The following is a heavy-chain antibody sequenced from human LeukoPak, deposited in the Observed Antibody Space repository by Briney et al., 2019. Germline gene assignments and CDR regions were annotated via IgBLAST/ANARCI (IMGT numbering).Heavy chain of an antibody. CDR1: GGSISSSNW. D-gene: IGHD5-18*01. CDR3: ARVLASYGYADYFDY. CDR2: IYHSGST. V-gene: IGHV4-4*02. Sequence: PSETLSLTCAVSGGSISSSNWWRWVRQPPVKWLEWIGEIYHSGSTNYNPSLKSLVTISVDKSKNQFSLKLSSVTAADTAVYYCARVLASYGYADYFDYWGQGTLVTVSS. J-gene: IGHJ4*02.